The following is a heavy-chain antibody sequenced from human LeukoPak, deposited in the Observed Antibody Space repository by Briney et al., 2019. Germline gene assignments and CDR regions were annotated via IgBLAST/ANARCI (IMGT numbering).Heavy chain of an antibody. Sequence: SETLSLTCTVSGGSISSYYWSWIRQPPGKGLEWIGYIYYSGSTNYNPSLKSRVTISVDTSKNQFSLKLSSVTAADTAVYYCARANCGGDCSIPYYYYYMDVWGKGTTVTVSS. V-gene: IGHV4-59*12. CDR2: IYYSGST. J-gene: IGHJ6*03. CDR3: ARANCGGDCSIPYYYYYMDV. D-gene: IGHD2-21*02. CDR1: GGSISSYY.